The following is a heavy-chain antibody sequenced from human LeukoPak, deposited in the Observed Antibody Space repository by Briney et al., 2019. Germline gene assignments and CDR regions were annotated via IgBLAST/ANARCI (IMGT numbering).Heavy chain of an antibody. CDR3: ARRDAHDY. J-gene: IGHJ4*02. D-gene: IGHD2-2*01. CDR2: ISRSGSTI. Sequence: PGGSLRLSCAASGFTVSSNYMSWVRQAPGKGLEWVSYISRSGSTIYYADSVKGRFTISRDNAKNSLYLQMNSLRDEDTAVYYCARRDAHDYWGQGTLVTVSS. CDR1: GFTVSSNY. V-gene: IGHV3-48*02.